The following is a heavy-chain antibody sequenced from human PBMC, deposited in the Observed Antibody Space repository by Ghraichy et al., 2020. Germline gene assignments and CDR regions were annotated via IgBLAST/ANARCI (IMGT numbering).Heavy chain of an antibody. CDR3: ARFDLTVTTSGNAFDI. CDR1: GYTFTSYG. D-gene: IGHD4-17*01. J-gene: IGHJ3*02. Sequence: ASVKVSCKASGYTFTSYGISWVRQAPGQGLEWMGWISAYNGNTNYAQKLQGRVTMTTDTSTSTAYMELRSLRSDDTAVYYCARFDLTVTTSGNAFDIWGQGTMVTVSS. V-gene: IGHV1-18*01. CDR2: ISAYNGNT.